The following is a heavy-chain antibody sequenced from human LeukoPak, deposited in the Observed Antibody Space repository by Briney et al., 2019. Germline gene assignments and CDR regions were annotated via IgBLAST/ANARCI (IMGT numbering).Heavy chain of an antibody. D-gene: IGHD1/OR15-1a*01. V-gene: IGHV3-23*01. CDR3: AAKIRGNNPFDY. J-gene: IGHJ4*02. CDR2: ISGSGTST. Sequence: GGSLRLSCAASGFTFSSSAMSWVRQAPGKGLEWVSAISGSGTSTYYADSVKGRFTVSRDNSKNTLYLQMNSLRAEDTAVYYCAAKIRGNNPFDYWGQGTLVTVSS. CDR1: GFTFSSSA.